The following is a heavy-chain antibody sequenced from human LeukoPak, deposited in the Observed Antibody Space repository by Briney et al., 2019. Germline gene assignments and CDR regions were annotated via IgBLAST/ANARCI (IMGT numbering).Heavy chain of an antibody. CDR3: ARAARGDY. CDR1: GFTFSSYW. CDR2: IKPDGGEK. Sequence: GGSLRLSCAASGFTFSSYWMSWVRQAPGRGLEWVANIKPDGGEKYYVDSMRGRFTISRDNAKNSLYLQMNSLKAEDTAVYYCARAARGDYWGQGTLATVSS. J-gene: IGHJ4*02. V-gene: IGHV3-7*03.